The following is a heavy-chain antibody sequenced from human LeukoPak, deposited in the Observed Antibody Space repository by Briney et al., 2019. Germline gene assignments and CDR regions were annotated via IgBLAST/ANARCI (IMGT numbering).Heavy chain of an antibody. CDR3: ARTDYDILTGYPQEGYYYYMDV. CDR1: GVSFSGYY. Sequence: SETLSLTCAASGVSFSGYYWSWIRQPPGKGLEWIGYIYYSGSTNYNPSLKSRVTISVDTSKNQFSLKLSSVTAADTAVYYCARTDYDILTGYPQEGYYYYMDVWGKGTTVTISS. J-gene: IGHJ6*03. D-gene: IGHD3-9*01. V-gene: IGHV4-59*01. CDR2: IYYSGST.